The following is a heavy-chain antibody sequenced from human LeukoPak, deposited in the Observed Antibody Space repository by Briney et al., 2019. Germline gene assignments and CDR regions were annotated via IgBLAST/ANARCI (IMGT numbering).Heavy chain of an antibody. CDR1: GFXFGSYA. Sequence: PGRSLRLPCAASGFXFGSYAMHWVRQAPGRGLEWVAGISYDGTNKYYADSVKGRFTISRDNSKNTLYLQMNSLRTDDTAVYYCARESPACGEDCYFDYWGQGTLVTVSS. CDR3: ARESPACGEDCYFDY. J-gene: IGHJ4*02. V-gene: IGHV3-30-3*01. CDR2: ISYDGTNK. D-gene: IGHD2-21*02.